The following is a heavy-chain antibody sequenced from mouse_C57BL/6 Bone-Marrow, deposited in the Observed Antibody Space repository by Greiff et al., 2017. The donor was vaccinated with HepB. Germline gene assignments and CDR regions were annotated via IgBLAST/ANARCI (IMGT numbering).Heavy chain of an antibody. CDR3: ARRREYYFDY. V-gene: IGHV1-69*01. CDR2: IDPSDSYT. CDR1: GYTFTSYW. J-gene: IGHJ2*01. Sequence: VQLQQPGAELVMPGASVKLSCKASGYTFTSYWMHWVKQRPGQGLEWIGEIDPSDSYTNYNQKFKGKSTLTVDKSSSTAYMQLSSLTSEDSAVYYCARRREYYFDYGGQGTTLTVSS.